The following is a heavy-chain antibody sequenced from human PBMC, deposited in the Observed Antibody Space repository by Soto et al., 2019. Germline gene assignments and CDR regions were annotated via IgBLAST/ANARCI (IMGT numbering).Heavy chain of an antibody. Sequence: QVQLQESGPGLVRPSETLSLTCSVSGDSMNSEYWTWIRQPPGKGLEWIGYIFPTGTTNYNPSLKSRVIRSVDRSKNQFSLDLFSVTAADTAIYYCARCMGYDDSGRFDPTFDRWGQGTRVTVSS. CDR1: GDSMNSEY. CDR2: IFPTGTT. V-gene: IGHV4-4*09. J-gene: IGHJ4*02. D-gene: IGHD3-22*01. CDR3: ARCMGYDDSGRFDPTFDR.